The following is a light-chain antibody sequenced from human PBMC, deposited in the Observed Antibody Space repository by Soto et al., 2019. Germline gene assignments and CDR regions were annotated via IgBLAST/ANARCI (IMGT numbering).Light chain of an antibody. V-gene: IGLV2-8*01. Sequence: QSALTQPTSASGSFGQSVTISCTGTSSDVGGYNYVSWHQQHPGKAPKVMIYEVTKRPPGVPDRFSGSKSGNTASLTVSGLQAEDEADYYCSSFAGGGNPVLLGGGTKVTV. CDR3: SSFAGGGNPVL. J-gene: IGLJ2*01. CDR2: EVT. CDR1: SSDVGGYNY.